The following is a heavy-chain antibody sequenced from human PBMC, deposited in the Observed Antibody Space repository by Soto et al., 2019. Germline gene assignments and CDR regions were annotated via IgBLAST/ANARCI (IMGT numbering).Heavy chain of an antibody. CDR2: IIPIFGTA. J-gene: IGHJ6*02. CDR1: GGTFSSYA. V-gene: IGHV1-69*01. CDR3: ARVHGKRPYYYYYYGMDV. Sequence: QVQLVQSGAEVKKPGSSVNVSCKASGGTFSSYAISWVRQAPGQGLEWMGGIIPIFGTANYAQKFQGRVTITADESTSTAYMELSSLRSEDTAVYYCARVHGKRPYYYYYYGMDVWGQGTTVTVSS.